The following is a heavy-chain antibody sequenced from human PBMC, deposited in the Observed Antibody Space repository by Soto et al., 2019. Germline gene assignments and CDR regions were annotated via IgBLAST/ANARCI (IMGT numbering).Heavy chain of an antibody. V-gene: IGHV1-69*02. J-gene: IGHJ4*02. CDR1: GGTFSSYT. D-gene: IGHD2-21*01. CDR2: IIPILGIA. CDR3: ALACAGCGGDCYYPY. Sequence: SVKVSCKASGGTFSSYTISWVQQAPGQGLEWMGRIIPILGIANYAQKFQGRVTITADKSTSTAYMELSSLRSEDTAVYYCALACAGCGGDCYYPYWGKGTLVTVSS.